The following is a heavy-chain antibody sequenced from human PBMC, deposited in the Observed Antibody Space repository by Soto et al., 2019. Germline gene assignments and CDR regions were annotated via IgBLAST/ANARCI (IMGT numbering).Heavy chain of an antibody. CDR1: GFTFSSYA. V-gene: IGHV3-30-3*01. Sequence: PGGSLRLSCAASGFTFSSYAMHWVRQAPGKGLEWVAVISYDGSNKYYADSVKGRFTISRDNSKNTLYLQMNSLRAEDTAVYYCARGSTPRPPYGMDVWGQGTTVTVSS. J-gene: IGHJ6*02. CDR2: ISYDGSNK. CDR3: ARGSTPRPPYGMDV.